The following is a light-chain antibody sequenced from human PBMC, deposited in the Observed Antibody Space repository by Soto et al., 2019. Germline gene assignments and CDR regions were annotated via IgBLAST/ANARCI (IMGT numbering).Light chain of an antibody. CDR3: LQHNSYPLT. Sequence: IQMHQSPPTLYASVGDRVTITCQASQDISNYLNWYQQKPGKAPKLLIYDASNLETGVPSRFSGSGSGTEVTLTISSLQPEDLATYYCLQHNSYPLTFGGGTKVDI. CDR1: QDISNY. J-gene: IGKJ4*01. V-gene: IGKV1-33*01. CDR2: DAS.